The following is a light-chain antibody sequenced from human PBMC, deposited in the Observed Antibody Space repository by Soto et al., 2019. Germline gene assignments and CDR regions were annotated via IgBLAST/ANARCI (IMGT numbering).Light chain of an antibody. CDR2: AAS. J-gene: IGKJ2*01. CDR3: QQRYIMPYT. V-gene: IGKV1-39*01. CDR1: QSITSD. Sequence: DIQSTESPSSMSDSVGDRVNITCRASQSITSDLNWYQQKPGKAPKLLIYAASSMQSGVPSRFGGSGSGTDFTLTITSLQPEDFATYYCQQRYIMPYTFGQGTKVEIK.